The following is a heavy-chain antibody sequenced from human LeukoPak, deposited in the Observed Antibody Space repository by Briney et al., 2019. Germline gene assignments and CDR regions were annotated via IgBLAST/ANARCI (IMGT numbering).Heavy chain of an antibody. CDR2: ISSSSSYI. CDR1: GFTFSSYS. CDR3: ANSLLSSSSFDY. Sequence: PGGSLRLSCAASGFTFSSYSMNWVRQAPGKGLEWVSSISSSSSYIYYADSVKGRFTISRDNAKNSLYLQMNSLRAEDTAVYYCANSLLSSSSFDYWGQGTLVTVSS. D-gene: IGHD6-6*01. V-gene: IGHV3-21*01. J-gene: IGHJ4*02.